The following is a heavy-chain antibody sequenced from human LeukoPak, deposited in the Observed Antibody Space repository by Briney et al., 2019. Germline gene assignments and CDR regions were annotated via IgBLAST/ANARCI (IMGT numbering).Heavy chain of an antibody. CDR2: ISYDGSNK. Sequence: PGGSLRLSCAASGFTFSSYAMHWVRQAPGKGLEWVAVISYDGSNKYYADSVKGRFTISRDNSKNTLYLQMNSLRAEDTAVYYCARGDHEYWGQETLVTVSS. J-gene: IGHJ4*02. CDR3: ARGDHEY. CDR1: GFTFSSYA. V-gene: IGHV3-30-3*01.